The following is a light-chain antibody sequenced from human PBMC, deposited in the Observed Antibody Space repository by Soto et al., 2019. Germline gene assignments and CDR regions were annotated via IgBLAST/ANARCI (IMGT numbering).Light chain of an antibody. CDR2: GAS. V-gene: IGKV1-39*01. Sequence: DIQMTQSPSSLSASVGDRVTITCRASQSIGRSLNWYQQKAGSAPNLLIFGASSLQSGVPSRFSGSGSGTDFTLTINSLQPEDFATYYCQQGYSTPLFGGGTRVEIK. CDR3: QQGYSTPL. CDR1: QSIGRS. J-gene: IGKJ4*01.